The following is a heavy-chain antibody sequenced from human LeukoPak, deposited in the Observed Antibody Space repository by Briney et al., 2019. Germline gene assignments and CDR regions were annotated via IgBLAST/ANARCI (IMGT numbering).Heavy chain of an antibody. V-gene: IGHV3-53*01. J-gene: IGHJ5*02. CDR1: GFTVSSKY. CDR3: ARWRRAAGNWFDP. D-gene: IGHD2-15*01. Sequence: PGGSLRLSCAASGFTVSSKYMSWVRQAPGKGLEWVSVIYSGGSTYYADSVKGRFTISRDNSKNTLYLQMNSLKAEDTAVYYCARWRRAAGNWFDPWGQGSLVTVSS. CDR2: IYSGGST.